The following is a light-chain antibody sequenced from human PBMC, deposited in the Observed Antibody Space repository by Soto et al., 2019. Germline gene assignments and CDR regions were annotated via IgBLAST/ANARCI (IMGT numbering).Light chain of an antibody. CDR3: PSCNSGSEPT. CDR1: QTISSW. Sequence: TYALPIPFGSVGDSVSFSCRASQTISSWLAWYQPKPGKAPKLLIYNSSTLKSGVPSRFSGSGSGTEFTLAMICPHPDDCASDLSPSCNSGSEPTF. J-gene: IGKJ4*02. V-gene: IGKV1-5*03. CDR2: NSS.